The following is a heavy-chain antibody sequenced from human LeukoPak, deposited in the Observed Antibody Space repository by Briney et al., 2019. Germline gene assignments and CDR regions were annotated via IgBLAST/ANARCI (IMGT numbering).Heavy chain of an antibody. V-gene: IGHV3-11*01. Sequence: GGSLRLSCAASGFTFSDYYMSWIRQAPGKGLEWVSYISSSGSTIYYADPVKGRFTISRGNAKNSLYLQMNSLRAEDTAVYYCARDLEAVAGYFDYWGQGTLVTVSS. D-gene: IGHD6-19*01. CDR3: ARDLEAVAGYFDY. CDR2: ISSSGSTI. J-gene: IGHJ4*02. CDR1: GFTFSDYY.